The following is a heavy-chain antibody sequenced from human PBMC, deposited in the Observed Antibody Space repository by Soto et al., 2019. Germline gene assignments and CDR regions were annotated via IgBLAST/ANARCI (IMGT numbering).Heavy chain of an antibody. Sequence: QVQLVQSGAEVKKPGASVKVSCKTSGYTFTSYAVHWARQAPGQRLEWMGWINAGNGNTEYSQKFQGRVTFTRDTSASTAHMELSSLRSEDTAVYYCVAVDYGDYWGQGTQVTVSS. CDR1: GYTFTSYA. CDR2: INAGNGNT. D-gene: IGHD6-19*01. CDR3: VAVDYGDY. V-gene: IGHV1-3*01. J-gene: IGHJ4*02.